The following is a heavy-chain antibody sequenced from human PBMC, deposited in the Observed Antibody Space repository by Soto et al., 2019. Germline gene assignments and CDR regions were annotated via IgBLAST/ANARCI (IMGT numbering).Heavy chain of an antibody. V-gene: IGHV4-31*03. D-gene: IGHD2-21*01. CDR2: IYCSGST. CDR1: GGSISSGGYY. Sequence: PSETLSLTCTVSGGSISSGGYYWNWIRQHPGKGLEWIGYIYCSGSTYYNPSLKSRVTISVDTSKNQFSLKLSSVTAADTAVYYCARVKGGEPFYFDYWGQGALVTVSS. CDR3: ARVKGGEPFYFDY. J-gene: IGHJ4*02.